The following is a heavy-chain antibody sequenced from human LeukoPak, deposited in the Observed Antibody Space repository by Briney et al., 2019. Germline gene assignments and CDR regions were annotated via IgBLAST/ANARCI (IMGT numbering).Heavy chain of an antibody. CDR1: GYSFTSYW. V-gene: IGHV5-51*01. CDR3: GRHLYGGNSAIDY. Sequence: GESLKISWKGSGYSFTSYWIGWVRQMPGKGLELLGIMYPGDSDTRYSPSFQGQVTISVDKSISTAYLQGSSLKASDTAMYYCGRHLYGGNSAIDYWGQGTLVTVSS. J-gene: IGHJ4*02. D-gene: IGHD4-23*01. CDR2: MYPGDSDT.